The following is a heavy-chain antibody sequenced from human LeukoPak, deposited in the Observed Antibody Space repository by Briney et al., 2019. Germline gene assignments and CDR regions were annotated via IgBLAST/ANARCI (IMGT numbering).Heavy chain of an antibody. J-gene: IGHJ4*02. D-gene: IGHD5-18*01. CDR1: GFTFDDYT. CDR3: GKGDTTMDTTLDY. Sequence: PGGSLRLSCAASGFTFDDYTMHWVRQAPGKGLEWVSLIRWDGVSTYYADSVKGRFTISRDNSKNSLYLQMYSLRTEDTALYYCGKGDTTMDTTLDYWGQGTLVTVYS. V-gene: IGHV3-43*01. CDR2: IRWDGVST.